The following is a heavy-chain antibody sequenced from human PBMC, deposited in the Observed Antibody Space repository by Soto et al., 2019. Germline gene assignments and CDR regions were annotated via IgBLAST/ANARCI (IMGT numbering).Heavy chain of an antibody. D-gene: IGHD6-25*01. J-gene: IGHJ4*02. CDR3: ARFTRGSSGDY. CDR2: IKEDGSDK. CDR1: GFTFNTYW. Sequence: EVQLVESGGDLVQPGGSLRLSCVASGFTFNTYWMSWDRQAPGKGLEWVANIKEDGSDKYYVDSVKGRFTISRDNAKNLLYLQMNSLGAGDTAMYYCARFTRGSSGDYWGQGTLVTVSS. V-gene: IGHV3-7*01.